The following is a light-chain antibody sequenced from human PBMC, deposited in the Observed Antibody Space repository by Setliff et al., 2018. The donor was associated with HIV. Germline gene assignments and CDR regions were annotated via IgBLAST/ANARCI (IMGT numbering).Light chain of an antibody. CDR1: SSNIGSNY. CDR2: KSN. J-gene: IGLJ2*01. CDR3: AAWDDSLSGYEV. V-gene: IGLV1-47*01. Sequence: SVLTQPPSASGTPGQRVTISCSGSSSNIGSNYVHWYQHLPGTAPKLLIYKSNQRPSGVPDRFSGSKSGTSASLAISGLRSEDEADYYCAAWDDSLSGYEVLGGGTK.